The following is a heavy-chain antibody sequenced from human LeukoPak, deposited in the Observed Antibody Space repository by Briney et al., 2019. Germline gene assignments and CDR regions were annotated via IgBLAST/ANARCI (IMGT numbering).Heavy chain of an antibody. CDR3: AKRPGVSYGYFDY. J-gene: IGHJ4*02. D-gene: IGHD1-26*01. CDR2: ISTSGGRT. Sequence: GGSLRLSCAASGFTFSTYAVNWVRQAPGKGLEWVSAISTSGGRTYYADSVKGRFTISRDNSKNTLYLQMNSLRAEDTAVYYCAKRPGVSYGYFDYWGQGTLVTVSS. V-gene: IGHV3-23*01. CDR1: GFTFSTYA.